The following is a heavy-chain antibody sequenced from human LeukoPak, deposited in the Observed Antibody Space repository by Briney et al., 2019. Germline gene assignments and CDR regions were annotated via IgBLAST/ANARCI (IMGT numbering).Heavy chain of an antibody. Sequence: PRGSLRLSCAASGFTISDYWMTWVRQAPGKGLEWVANIKQDASERTYVDSVKGRFTISRDNAKNSIFLQMSRLRGEDMATYYCVRDGGTDWYDPWGQGTLVSVSS. CDR2: IKQDASER. CDR1: GFTISDYW. V-gene: IGHV3-7*01. D-gene: IGHD3-16*01. CDR3: VRDGGTDWYDP. J-gene: IGHJ5*02.